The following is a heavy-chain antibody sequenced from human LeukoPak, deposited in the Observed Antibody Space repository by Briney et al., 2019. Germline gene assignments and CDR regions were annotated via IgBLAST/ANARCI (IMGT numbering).Heavy chain of an antibody. Sequence: PGGSLRLSCAASGFTFSSYSMNWVRQAPGKGLEWVSSISGSSTHIYYADSVKGRFTISRDNAKNSLSLQMNSLRVEDTAVYYCARYRGDGFDIWGQGTMVTVSS. D-gene: IGHD3-10*01. V-gene: IGHV3-21*01. CDR2: ISGSSTHI. CDR1: GFTFSSYS. J-gene: IGHJ3*02. CDR3: ARYRGDGFDI.